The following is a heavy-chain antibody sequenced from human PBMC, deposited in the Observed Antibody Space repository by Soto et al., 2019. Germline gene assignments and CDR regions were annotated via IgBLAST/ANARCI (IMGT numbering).Heavy chain of an antibody. D-gene: IGHD6-13*01. CDR1: GGTFSSYA. V-gene: IGHV1-69*13. J-gene: IGHJ5*02. CDR2: IIPIFGTA. Sequence: SVKVSCKASGGTFSSYAISWVRQAPGQGLEWMGGIIPIFGTANYAQKFQGRVTITADESTSTAYMELSSLRSEDTAVYYCARASRRTGFVIAAADSDWFDPWGQGTLVTVSS. CDR3: ARASRRTGFVIAAADSDWFDP.